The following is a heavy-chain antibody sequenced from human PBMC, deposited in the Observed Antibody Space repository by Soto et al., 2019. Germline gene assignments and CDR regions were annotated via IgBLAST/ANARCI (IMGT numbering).Heavy chain of an antibody. CDR3: ARDRMGRGDPHSYGMDV. CDR2: VNPKSGGT. J-gene: IGHJ6*02. D-gene: IGHD3-16*01. CDR1: GYNFIDFY. V-gene: IGHV1-2*02. Sequence: ASVKVSCKASGYNFIDFYVHWVRQAPGQGLEWMGWVNPKSGGTFYAQRFQGRVTMSRDTSINTAYMELSGLRSDDTAVYYCARDRMGRGDPHSYGMDVWGQATTVTVYS.